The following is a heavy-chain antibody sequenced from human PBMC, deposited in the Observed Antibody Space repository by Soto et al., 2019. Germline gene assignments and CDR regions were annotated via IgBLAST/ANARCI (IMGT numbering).Heavy chain of an antibody. Sequence: GESLKISCRGSGYYSSSYWIAWVRQMSGKGLEWLGSVYVSDSETKYSPSFQGHVTISVDKYTNTAYLYWSSLKASDTAVYYCARRGTLSGRDAFDVWGEGTMVTVSS. CDR2: VYVSDSET. CDR3: ARRGTLSGRDAFDV. D-gene: IGHD5-12*01. J-gene: IGHJ3*01. V-gene: IGHV5-51*01. CDR1: GYYSSSYW.